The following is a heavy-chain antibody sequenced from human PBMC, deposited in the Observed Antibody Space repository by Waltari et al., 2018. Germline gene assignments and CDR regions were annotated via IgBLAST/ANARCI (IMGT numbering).Heavy chain of an antibody. V-gene: IGHV4-39*01. CDR3: ARHWKRSGYRFDP. D-gene: IGHD5-12*01. CDR2: IYYSGTT. CDR1: GGSIRKSRDY. J-gene: IGHJ5*02. Sequence: QLQLQESGPGLVKPSETLSLTCTVPGGSIRKSRDYWGWIRQSPGKGLEWIGSIYYSGTTYYNPTLKSRVSISGDLSKNQFSLKVSSVTAADTAVYYCARHWKRSGYRFDPWGQGSLVTVSS.